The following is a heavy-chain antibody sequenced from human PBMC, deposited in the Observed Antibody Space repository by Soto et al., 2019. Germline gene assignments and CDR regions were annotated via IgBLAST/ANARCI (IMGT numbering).Heavy chain of an antibody. Sequence: QVQLQESGPGLVKPSQTLSVTCSVSGDSVGRGGHYWTWIRQHPGKGLEWLGSVYWTGSTSYNPSLKSRVTISVDRSKNQFSLKVSSVTAADTAVYYCARDAGLASAIDYWGQGTLITVSS. CDR2: VYWTGST. CDR1: GDSVGRGGHY. V-gene: IGHV4-31*02. D-gene: IGHD1-26*01. J-gene: IGHJ4*02. CDR3: ARDAGLASAIDY.